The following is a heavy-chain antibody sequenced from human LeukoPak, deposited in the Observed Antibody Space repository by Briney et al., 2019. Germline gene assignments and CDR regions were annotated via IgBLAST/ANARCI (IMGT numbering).Heavy chain of an antibody. J-gene: IGHJ4*02. V-gene: IGHV3-7*01. CDR1: GFTFSSYW. CDR2: IKQDGSEK. CDR3: ARDPDPYGDYVSTGYFDY. D-gene: IGHD4-17*01. Sequence: GGSLRLSCAASGFTFSSYWMSWVRQAPGKGLEWGANIKQDGSEKYYVDSVKGQFTISRDNAKNSLYLQMNSLRAEDTAVYYCARDPDPYGDYVSTGYFDYWGQGTLVTVSS.